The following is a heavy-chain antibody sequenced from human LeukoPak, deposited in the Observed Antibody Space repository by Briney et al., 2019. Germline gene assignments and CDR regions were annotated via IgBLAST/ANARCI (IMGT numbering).Heavy chain of an antibody. D-gene: IGHD5-24*01. Sequence: ASVKVSCKASGYTFTSYDINWVRQATGQGLEWMGWMNPNSGNTGYAQKFQGRVTITADESTSTAYMELSSLRSEDTAVYYCASFQKGLQFAWGQGTLVTVSS. J-gene: IGHJ4*02. CDR2: MNPNSGNT. CDR1: GYTFTSYD. CDR3: ASFQKGLQFA. V-gene: IGHV1-8*01.